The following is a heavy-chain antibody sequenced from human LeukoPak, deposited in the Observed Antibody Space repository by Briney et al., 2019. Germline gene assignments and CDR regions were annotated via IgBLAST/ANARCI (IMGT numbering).Heavy chain of an antibody. CDR2: ISAYNGNT. J-gene: IGHJ6*02. CDR3: ARDPGMVTTPYYYGVDV. D-gene: IGHD4-23*01. Sequence: ASVKVSCKASGYTFTSYGISWVRQAPGQGLEWMGWISAYNGNTNYAQKLQGRVTMTTDTSTSTAYMELRSLRSDDTAVYYCARDPGMVTTPYYYGVDVWGQGTTVTVSS. V-gene: IGHV1-18*01. CDR1: GYTFTSYG.